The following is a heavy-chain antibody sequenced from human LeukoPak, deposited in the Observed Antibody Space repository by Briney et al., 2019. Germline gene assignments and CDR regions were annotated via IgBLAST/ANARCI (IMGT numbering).Heavy chain of an antibody. D-gene: IGHD2-2*01. CDR2: IYHSGST. Sequence: SQTLSLTCAVSGGSISSGGYSWSWIRQPPGKGLEWIGYIYHSGSTYYNPSLKSRVTISVDRSKNQFSLKLSSVTAADTAVYYCARGAGYCSSTSCLENIWFDPWGQGTLFTVSS. J-gene: IGHJ5*02. CDR3: ARGAGYCSSTSCLENIWFDP. V-gene: IGHV4-30-2*01. CDR1: GGSISSGGYS.